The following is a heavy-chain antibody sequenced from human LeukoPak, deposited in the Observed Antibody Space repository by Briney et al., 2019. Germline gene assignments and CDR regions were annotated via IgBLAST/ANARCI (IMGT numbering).Heavy chain of an antibody. Sequence: ASVKVSCKASGYTFTSYGISWVRQAPGQGLEWMGWISAYNGNTNYAQKLQGRVTMTTDTSTSTAYMELRSLRSDDTAVYYCAGSHDYGDYVGNAFDIWGQGTMVTVSS. V-gene: IGHV1-18*01. CDR2: ISAYNGNT. CDR3: AGSHDYGDYVGNAFDI. D-gene: IGHD4-17*01. J-gene: IGHJ3*02. CDR1: GYTFTSYG.